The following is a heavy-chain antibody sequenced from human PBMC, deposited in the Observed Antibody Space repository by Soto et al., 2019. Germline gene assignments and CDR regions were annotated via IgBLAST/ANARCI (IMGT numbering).Heavy chain of an antibody. V-gene: IGHV1-2*02. CDR3: ARAEGIAAAGILYFDY. CDR2: INPNSGGT. D-gene: IGHD6-13*01. Sequence: QVQLVQSGAEVKKPGASVKVSCKASGYTFTGYYMHWVRQAPGQGLEWMGWINPNSGGTNYAQKFQGRVTMTRDTSISTAYMELGRLRSDDAAVYYCARAEGIAAAGILYFDYWGQGTLVTVSS. CDR1: GYTFTGYY. J-gene: IGHJ4*02.